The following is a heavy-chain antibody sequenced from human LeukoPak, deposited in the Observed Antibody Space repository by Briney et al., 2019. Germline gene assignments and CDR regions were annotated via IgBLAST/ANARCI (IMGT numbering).Heavy chain of an antibody. D-gene: IGHD6-13*01. J-gene: IGHJ4*02. CDR1: GFTFSSSS. V-gene: IGHV3-21*04. CDR3: AKVGSSWSRYYFDY. CDR2: ISSSSIYT. Sequence: GGSLRLSCTVFGFTFSSSSMNWVRQAPGKGLEWVSSISSSSIYTYYADSVEGRFTISRDNAKNSLYLQMNSLRAEDTAVYYCAKVGSSWSRYYFDYWGQGTLVTVSS.